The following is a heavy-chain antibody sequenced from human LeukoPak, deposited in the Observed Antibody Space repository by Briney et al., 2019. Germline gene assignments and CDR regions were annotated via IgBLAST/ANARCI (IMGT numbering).Heavy chain of an antibody. J-gene: IGHJ4*02. D-gene: IGHD3-10*01. Sequence: GGPLRLSCAASGFAFSDFYMFWIRQAPGKGLEWISYISNSGSTLYYADSVKGRFTISRDNDKNLLYLQMNSLRADDTAVYYCARDALGSYDHWGQGTLVTVSS. V-gene: IGHV3-11*01. CDR3: ARDALGSYDH. CDR1: GFAFSDFY. CDR2: ISNSGSTL.